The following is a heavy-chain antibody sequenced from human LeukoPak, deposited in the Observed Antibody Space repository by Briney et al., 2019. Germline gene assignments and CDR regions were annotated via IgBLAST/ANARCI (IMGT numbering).Heavy chain of an antibody. J-gene: IGHJ4*02. D-gene: IGHD3-22*01. Sequence: SETLSLTCTVSGVSISSSNSYWGWIRQPPGKGLEWIGSIYYSGSTYYNPSLKSRVTISVDTSKNHFSVKLSSVTAADTAVYYCAREYYFDSTGYLYWGQGILVTVSS. V-gene: IGHV4-39*02. CDR2: IYYSGST. CDR3: AREYYFDSTGYLY. CDR1: GVSISSSNSY.